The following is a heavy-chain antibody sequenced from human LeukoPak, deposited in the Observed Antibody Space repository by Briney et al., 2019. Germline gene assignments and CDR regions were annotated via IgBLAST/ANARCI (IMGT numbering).Heavy chain of an antibody. D-gene: IGHD7-27*01. J-gene: IGHJ6*03. V-gene: IGHV4-59*01. CDR2: IYYSGST. CDR1: GGSISSYY. CDR3: ASVTGDIYYYYMDV. Sequence: SETLSLTCTVSGGSISSYYWSWIRQPPGKGLEWIGYIYYSGSTNYNPSLKSRVTISVDTSKNQFSLKLSSVTAADTAVYYCASVTGDIYYYYMDVWGKGTTVTVSS.